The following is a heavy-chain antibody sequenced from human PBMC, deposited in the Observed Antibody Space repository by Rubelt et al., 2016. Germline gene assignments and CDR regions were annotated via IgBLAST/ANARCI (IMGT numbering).Heavy chain of an antibody. V-gene: IGHV4-34*01. J-gene: IGHJ4*02. CDR2: INHSGST. CDR1: GGSFSGYY. Sequence: QVQLQQWGAGLLKPSETLSLTCAVYGGSFSGYYWSWIRQPPGKGLEWIGEINHSGSTNYNPSLKSRVTISVDTSKNQFSLKLSSVTAADTAVYFCGRLAPGRGAAALNDYWGQGTLVTVSS. D-gene: IGHD6-13*01. CDR3: GRLAPGRGAAALNDY.